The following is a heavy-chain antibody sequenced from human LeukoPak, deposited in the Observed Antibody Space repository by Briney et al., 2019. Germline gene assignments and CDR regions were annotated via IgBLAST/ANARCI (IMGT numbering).Heavy chain of an antibody. CDR2: INPNSGGT. D-gene: IGHD2-2*01. CDR3: ARGXXXXGYCSSSSCLDWFDP. CDR1: RYTFTDYY. V-gene: IGHV1-2*02. J-gene: IGHJ5*02. Sequence: ASVKVSCKASRYTFTDYYMHWVRQAPGQGLEWMGWINPNSGGTNYAQKFQGRVTMTRDTSISTAYMELSRLRSDDTAVYYCARGXXXXGYCSSSSCLDWFDPWGQGTLVTVSS.